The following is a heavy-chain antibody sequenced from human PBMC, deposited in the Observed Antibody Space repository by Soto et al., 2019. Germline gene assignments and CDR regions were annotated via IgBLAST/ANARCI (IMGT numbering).Heavy chain of an antibody. CDR1: GFSLTSGEVG. J-gene: IGHJ4*01. CDR3: AHGTYRATWSPFDA. CDR2: IYWDDAK. Sequence: QITLIESGPTLVKPTQTLTLTCNFSGFSLTSGEVGVAWIRQPPGKALEWLALIYWDDAKRYTPSLKTRLTITKDTSKNQVVLTMTNVDPVDTATYFCAHGTYRATWSPFDAWGHGALVTVSS. D-gene: IGHD2-21*01. V-gene: IGHV2-5*02.